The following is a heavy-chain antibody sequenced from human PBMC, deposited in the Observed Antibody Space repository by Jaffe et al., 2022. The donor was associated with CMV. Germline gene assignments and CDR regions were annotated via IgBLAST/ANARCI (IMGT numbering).Heavy chain of an antibody. D-gene: IGHD3-16*02. V-gene: IGHV1-69*01. CDR3: ARAATRTFWGSYRYFPGNWYFDL. Sequence: QVQLVQSGAEVKKPGSSVKVSCKASGGTFSSYAISWVRQAPGQGLEWMGGIIPIFGTANYAQKFQGRVTITADESTSTAYMELSSLRSEDTAVYYCARAATRTFWGSYRYFPGNWYFDLWGRGTLVTVSS. J-gene: IGHJ2*01. CDR2: IIPIFGTA. CDR1: GGTFSSYA.